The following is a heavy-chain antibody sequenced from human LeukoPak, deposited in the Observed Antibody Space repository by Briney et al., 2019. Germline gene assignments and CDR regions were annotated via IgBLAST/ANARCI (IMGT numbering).Heavy chain of an antibody. V-gene: IGHV1-2*02. CDR3: ARDHRETRGADAFDI. CDR2: INPNSGGT. D-gene: IGHD3-10*01. Sequence: GSSVKVSCKASGGTFSSYAISWVRQAPGQGLEWMGWINPNSGGTNYAQKFQGRVTMTRDTSISTAYMELSRLRSDDTAVYYCARDHRETRGADAFDIWGQGTMVTVSS. CDR1: GGTFSSYA. J-gene: IGHJ3*02.